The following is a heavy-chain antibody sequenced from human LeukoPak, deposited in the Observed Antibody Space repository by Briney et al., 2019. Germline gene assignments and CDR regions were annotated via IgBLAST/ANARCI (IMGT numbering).Heavy chain of an antibody. CDR1: GGTFSSYA. Sequence: SVKVSCKASGGTFSSYAISWVRQAPGQGLEWMGGIIPIFGKANYAQKFQGRVTITADESTSTAYMELSSLRSEDTAVYYCARGDCSSTSCSSFDYWGQGTLVTVSS. CDR2: IIPIFGKA. J-gene: IGHJ4*02. V-gene: IGHV1-69*13. D-gene: IGHD2-2*01. CDR3: ARGDCSSTSCSSFDY.